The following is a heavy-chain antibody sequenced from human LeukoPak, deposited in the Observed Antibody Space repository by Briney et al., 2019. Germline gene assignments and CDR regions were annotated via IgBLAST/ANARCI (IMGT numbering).Heavy chain of an antibody. CDR3: ARGRRAPYSSGPGYFDY. CDR2: ISSSSSYI. J-gene: IGHJ4*02. D-gene: IGHD6-19*01. CDR1: GFTFSSYS. V-gene: IGHV3-21*01. Sequence: PGGSLRLSCAASGFTFSSYSMNWVRQAPGKGLGWVSPISSSSSYIYYADSVKGRFTISRDNAKNSLYLQMNSLRAEDTAVYYCARGRRAPYSSGPGYFDYWGQGTLVTVSS.